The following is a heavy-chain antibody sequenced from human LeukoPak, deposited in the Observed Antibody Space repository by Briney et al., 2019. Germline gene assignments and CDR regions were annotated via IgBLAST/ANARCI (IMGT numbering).Heavy chain of an antibody. Sequence: ASVKVSCKASGYSFTSYGITWVRQAPGQGLKWMGWISAYNGNTNYAQNLQGRVTMTTDTSTSTAYMELGSLRSDDTAVYYCARPWELLSHFDNWGQGTLVTVSS. CDR3: ARPWELLSHFDN. CDR1: GYSFTSYG. D-gene: IGHD1-26*01. V-gene: IGHV1-18*01. J-gene: IGHJ4*02. CDR2: ISAYNGNT.